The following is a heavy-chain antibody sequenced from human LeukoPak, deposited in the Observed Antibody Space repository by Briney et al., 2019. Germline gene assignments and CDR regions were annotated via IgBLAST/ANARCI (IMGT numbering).Heavy chain of an antibody. CDR3: ARDSELVPAIREKENRLDS. CDR2: IIGRGILT. V-gene: IGHV3-23*01. Sequence: GGSLRLSCSASGFSFSDYAMLWVRQAPGKGLEWVSEIIGRGILTHYADSVRGRFTISRNNSNNIMYLEMNSLRVEDTAVYFCARDSELVPAIREKENRLDSWGQGTLVTVSS. J-gene: IGHJ5*01. D-gene: IGHD5-18*01. CDR1: GFSFSDYA.